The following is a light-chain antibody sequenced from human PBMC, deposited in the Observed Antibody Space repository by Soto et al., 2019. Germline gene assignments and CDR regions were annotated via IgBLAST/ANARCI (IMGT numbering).Light chain of an antibody. Sequence: QPVLTQSPSASASLGASVKLTCTLSSGHSSYAIAWHQQQPEKGPRYLMKLNSDGSHNKGDGIPDRFSGSSSGAERYLTISSRQSEDEADYYCQTWGTGTLVFGGGTKVTVL. J-gene: IGLJ2*01. CDR3: QTWGTGTLV. CDR1: SGHSSYA. CDR2: LNSDGSH. V-gene: IGLV4-69*01.